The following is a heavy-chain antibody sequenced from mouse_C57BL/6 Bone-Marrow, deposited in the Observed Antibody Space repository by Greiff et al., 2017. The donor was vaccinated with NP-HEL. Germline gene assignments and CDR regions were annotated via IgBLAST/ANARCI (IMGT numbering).Heavy chain of an antibody. D-gene: IGHD2-5*01. J-gene: IGHJ3*01. Sequence: EVQLQQSGPGLVKPGASVKIPCKASGYTFTDYNMDWVKQSPGKSLEWIGDISPNNGGTIYNHKVKGKATLTVDKSSSTAYMELRSLTSEDTAVYYCARSGAYSNSSWFAYWGQGTLVTVSA. CDR2: ISPNNGGT. CDR1: GYTFTDYN. CDR3: ARSGAYSNSSWFAY. V-gene: IGHV1-18*01.